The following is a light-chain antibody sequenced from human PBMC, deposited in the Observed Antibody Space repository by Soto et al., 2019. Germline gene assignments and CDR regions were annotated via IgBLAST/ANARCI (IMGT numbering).Light chain of an antibody. J-gene: IGKJ1*01. Sequence: DTVITESVATLSVSPEETATLSCRASESVGSHLAWYQHKPGPAPRLLSHGVSTRAPGIPARFRASGAEPEFTLTIRRLQFEDFAVYYCQKYAGWALSTFRQGTK. CDR3: QKYAGWALST. V-gene: IGKV3-15*01. CDR2: GVS. CDR1: ESVGSH.